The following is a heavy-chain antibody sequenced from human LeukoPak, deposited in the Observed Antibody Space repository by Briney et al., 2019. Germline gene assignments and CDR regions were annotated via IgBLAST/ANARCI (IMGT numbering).Heavy chain of an antibody. CDR3: ARGGYSTLRTV. CDR2: ISSGSTTI. Sequence: GGSLRLSCATSGFTLSSYSMNWVRQAPGKGLEWISYISSGSTTIYYADSVKGRFTISRDNSKNTLYLQMNSLRAEDTAVYYCARGGYSTLRTVWGQGTLVTVSS. CDR1: GFTLSSYS. D-gene: IGHD4-11*01. V-gene: IGHV3-48*01. J-gene: IGHJ4*02.